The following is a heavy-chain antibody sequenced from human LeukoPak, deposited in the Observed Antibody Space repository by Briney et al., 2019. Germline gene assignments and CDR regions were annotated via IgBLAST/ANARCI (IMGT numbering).Heavy chain of an antibody. D-gene: IGHD2-15*01. J-gene: IGHJ2*01. V-gene: IGHV6-1*01. Sequence: SQTLSFTCAIAGDSFSSNSAAWNWIRQSPSRGLEWLARIYYRSKGYNDYAVSMKSRITINPDTSKNQFSLQLNSVTPEYTAVYYCARGWYWYFDLWGRGTLVTVPS. CDR3: ARGWYWYFDL. CDR1: GDSFSSNSAA. CDR2: IYYRSKGYN.